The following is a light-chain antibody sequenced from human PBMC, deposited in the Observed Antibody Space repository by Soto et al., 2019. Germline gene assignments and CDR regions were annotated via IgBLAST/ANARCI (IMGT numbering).Light chain of an antibody. Sequence: DIQMTQSPSTLSASVGDRVTITCRASQSISGSLAWYQQKPGKAPKLLIYEASNFKSGVPSRFSGSGSRTEYTRTISSLQPDASASYYCQQYNGYWTFGQGTRVELK. CDR1: QSISGS. CDR2: EAS. CDR3: QQYNGYWT. V-gene: IGKV1-5*03. J-gene: IGKJ1*01.